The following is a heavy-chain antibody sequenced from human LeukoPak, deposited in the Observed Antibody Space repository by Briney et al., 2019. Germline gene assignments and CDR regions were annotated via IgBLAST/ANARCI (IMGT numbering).Heavy chain of an antibody. CDR2: IRSKTDGETI. Sequence: GGSLRLSCAASGFSFSNAWMIWVRQAPGKGLEWVGRIRSKTDGETIHYAAPVKGRFTISRDDSENTLYLQMDSLKTEDTAVYYCTTDWVLRSFADYWGQGTLVTVSS. CDR3: TTDWVLRSFADY. D-gene: IGHD3-9*01. V-gene: IGHV3-15*01. J-gene: IGHJ4*02. CDR1: GFSFSNAW.